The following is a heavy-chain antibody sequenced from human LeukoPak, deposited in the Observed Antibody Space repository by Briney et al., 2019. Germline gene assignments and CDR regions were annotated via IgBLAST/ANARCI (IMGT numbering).Heavy chain of an antibody. J-gene: IGHJ4*02. CDR2: IRYDGSNE. CDR1: GFTFSSYV. Sequence: GGSLRLSCAASGFTFSSYVMHWVRQAPGKGLEWVAFIRYDGSNEYHGDSVKGRFTISRDSSKNTLYLQMNSLRAEDTAVYYCAKGAKFRYSSSWYYFDYWGQGTLVTVSS. D-gene: IGHD6-13*01. CDR3: AKGAKFRYSSSWYYFDY. V-gene: IGHV3-30*02.